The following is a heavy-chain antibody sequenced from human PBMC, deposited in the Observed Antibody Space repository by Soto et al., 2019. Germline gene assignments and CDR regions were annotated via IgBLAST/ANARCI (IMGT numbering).Heavy chain of an antibody. CDR3: ARWVVDSSGFHFDY. D-gene: IGHD3-22*01. V-gene: IGHV4-30-4*01. Sequence: VQLQESGPGLVKPSQTLSLTCTVSGGSISSGDYYWSWIRQPPGKGLEWIGYIYYSGSTYYNPSLKSRVTXXVXPXXNQFSLKLSSVTAADTAVYYCARWVVDSSGFHFDYWGQGTLVTVSS. CDR2: IYYSGST. J-gene: IGHJ4*02. CDR1: GGSISSGDYY.